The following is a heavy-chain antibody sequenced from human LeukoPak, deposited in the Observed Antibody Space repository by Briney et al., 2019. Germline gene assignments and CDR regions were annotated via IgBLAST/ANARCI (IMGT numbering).Heavy chain of an antibody. CDR3: AREQRGFGVVIFDALDI. Sequence: ASVKVSCKASGYTFTDHYMHWVRQAPGQGLEWMGRINPSSGGTKHAQKFQGRVTMTSDTSISTAYMELSRLTSDDTAVYYCAREQRGFGVVIFDALDIWGQGTTVTISS. J-gene: IGHJ3*02. V-gene: IGHV1-2*06. CDR2: INPSSGGT. D-gene: IGHD3-3*01. CDR1: GYTFTDHY.